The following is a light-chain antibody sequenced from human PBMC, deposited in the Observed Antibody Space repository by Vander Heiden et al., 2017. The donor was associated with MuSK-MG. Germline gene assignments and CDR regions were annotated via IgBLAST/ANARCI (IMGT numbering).Light chain of an antibody. J-gene: IGLJ2*01. CDR2: GNRDGRH. CDR3: QTWGTGLVV. CDR1: SGHNNYA. Sequence: QLVLTQSPSASASPGASVKLTCTLSSGHNNYAIAWHQQQPQKGPRYLMKGNRDGRHTKGDGIPDRFSGSSSGDERYLTISSLQSEDEADYYCQTWGTGLVVFAGGTKLTGL. V-gene: IGLV4-69*01.